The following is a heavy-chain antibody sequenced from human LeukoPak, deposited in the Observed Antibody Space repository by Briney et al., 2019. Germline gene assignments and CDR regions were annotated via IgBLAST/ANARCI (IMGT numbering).Heavy chain of an antibody. Sequence: GGSLRLSCAASGFTVSSNYMSWVRQASGKGLEWVGRIRSKANSYATAYAASVKGRFTISRDDSKNTAYLQMNSLKTEDTAVYYCTRHDDFWSGDDAFDIWGQGTMVTVSS. J-gene: IGHJ3*02. CDR1: GFTVSSNY. CDR3: TRHDDFWSGDDAFDI. D-gene: IGHD3-3*01. V-gene: IGHV3-73*01. CDR2: IRSKANSYAT.